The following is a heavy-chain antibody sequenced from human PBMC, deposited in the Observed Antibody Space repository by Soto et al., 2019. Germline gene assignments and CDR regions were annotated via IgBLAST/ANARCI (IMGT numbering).Heavy chain of an antibody. CDR2: IYYSGST. Sequence: SETLSLTCTVSGGSISSGGYYWSWIRQHPGKGLEWIGYIYYSGSTYYNPSLKSRVTISADTSKNQFSLKLSSVTAADTAVYYCARSSSYSSTLDYWGQGTLVTVSS. CDR3: ARSSSYSSTLDY. V-gene: IGHV4-31*03. J-gene: IGHJ4*02. CDR1: GGSISSGGYY. D-gene: IGHD6-13*01.